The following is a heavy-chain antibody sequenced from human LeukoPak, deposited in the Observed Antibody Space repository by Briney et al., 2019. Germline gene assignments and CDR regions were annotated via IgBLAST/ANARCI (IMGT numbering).Heavy chain of an antibody. CDR2: IYSDGRT. V-gene: IGHV3-53*01. CDR1: GFTVSSNY. Sequence: PGGSLRLSCAASGFTVSSNYMSWVRQAPGKGLEWVSVIYSDGRTYYADSVKGRFTISRDNSKNTLYLETNSLRAEDTAVYYCARDGSRHGGIDYWGQGTLVTVSS. D-gene: IGHD4-23*01. CDR3: ARDGSRHGGIDY. J-gene: IGHJ4*02.